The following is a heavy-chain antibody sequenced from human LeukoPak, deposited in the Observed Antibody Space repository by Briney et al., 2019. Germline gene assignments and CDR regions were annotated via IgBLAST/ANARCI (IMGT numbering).Heavy chain of an antibody. D-gene: IGHD1-1*01. CDR2: IWFDGSEK. CDR1: GFTFSSFG. Sequence: PGRSLRLSCVASGFTFSSFGMHWVRQTPGKGLEWVSFIWFDGSEKYYADSVKGRFTISRDNSKNTLTLQMNSLRAEDTAVYYCVRDPQISWNRPSPLSWGQGTLVTVSS. V-gene: IGHV3-33*01. CDR3: VRDPQISWNRPSPLS. J-gene: IGHJ4*02.